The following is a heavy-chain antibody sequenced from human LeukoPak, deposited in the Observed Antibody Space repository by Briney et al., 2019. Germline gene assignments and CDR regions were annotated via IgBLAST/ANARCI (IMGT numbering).Heavy chain of an antibody. CDR1: GFTITTYA. J-gene: IGHJ5*02. CDR3: ATDRAQYSDTSANGCDP. CDR2: ISDRGDST. D-gene: IGHD3-22*01. V-gene: IGHV3-23*01. Sequence: GGSLTLSCAASGFTITTYAMGWVRQAPGKGLEWVSVISDRGDSTHYADSVKGRFTISRDNAKNTLNLQMNSLRAEDTAVYYCATDRAQYSDTSANGCDPRCQATLV.